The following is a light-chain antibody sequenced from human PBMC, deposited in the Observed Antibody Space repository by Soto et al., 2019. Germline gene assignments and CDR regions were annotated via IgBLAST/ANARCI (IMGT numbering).Light chain of an antibody. CDR3: SSYAGSNNLGV. CDR1: SSDVGAYNY. CDR2: EVS. V-gene: IGLV2-8*01. Sequence: QSVLTQPPSASGSPGQSVTISCTGTSSDVGAYNYVSWYQQHPGKAPKLMIYEVSKRPSGVPDRFSGSKSGTTASLTVSGLQAEDEADYYCSSYAGSNNLGVFGGGTKLTVL. J-gene: IGLJ2*01.